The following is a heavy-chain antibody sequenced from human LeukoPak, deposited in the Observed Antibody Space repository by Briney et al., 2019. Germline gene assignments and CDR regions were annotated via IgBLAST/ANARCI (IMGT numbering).Heavy chain of an antibody. V-gene: IGHV1-69*13. D-gene: IGHD3-16*02. CDR3: AKEGFGYHFEY. CDR2: IIPVFNTP. CDR1: GGSFSNYV. J-gene: IGHJ4*02. Sequence: ASVKVSCKASGGSFSNYVINWVRQAPGQGLEWMGGIIPVFNTPNYAQKFQGRVTITADESTPTAYMELSSLRPEDTAMYYCAKEGFGYHFEYWGQGTLVTVSS.